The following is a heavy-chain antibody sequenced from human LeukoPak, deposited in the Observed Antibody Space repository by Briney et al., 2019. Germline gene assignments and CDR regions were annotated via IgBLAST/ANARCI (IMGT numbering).Heavy chain of an antibody. J-gene: IGHJ4*02. CDR3: GRGLSGDY. Sequence: GGPLRLSCIASGFTFSSFAMTWVRQAPGKGLVWVSTITANGGYTYYADSVKGRFTMSRDNSKNTLYLQMNSLRAEDTAVYYCGRGLSGDYYSRGTLVTVSS. CDR2: ITANGGYT. V-gene: IGHV3-23*01. D-gene: IGHD1-26*01. CDR1: GFTFSSFA.